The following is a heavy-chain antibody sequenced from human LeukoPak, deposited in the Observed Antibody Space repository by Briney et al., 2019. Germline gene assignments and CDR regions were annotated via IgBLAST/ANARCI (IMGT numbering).Heavy chain of an antibody. Sequence: GASVKVSCKASGYTFTSYGISWVRQAPGQGLEWMGWISAYNGNTNYAQKLQGRVTMTTDTSTSTAYMELRSLRSDDTAVYYCARDTPGFGSSVAYYYYYMDVWGKGTTVTISS. CDR3: ARDTPGFGSSVAYYYYYMDV. CDR2: ISAYNGNT. J-gene: IGHJ6*03. CDR1: GYTFTSYG. D-gene: IGHD6-13*01. V-gene: IGHV1-18*01.